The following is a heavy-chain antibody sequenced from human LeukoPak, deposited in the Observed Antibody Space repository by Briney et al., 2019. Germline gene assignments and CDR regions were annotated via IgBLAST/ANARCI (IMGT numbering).Heavy chain of an antibody. Sequence: GGSLRLSCAASGFTFSSYTMSWVRQAPGKGLEWVSSISSSSSYIYYTDSVKGRFTISRDNAKNSLYLQMNSLRAEDTAVYYCARYCSSTSCRNYYYYYGMDVWGKGTTVTVSS. CDR2: ISSSSSYI. D-gene: IGHD2-2*01. CDR3: ARYCSSTSCRNYYYYYGMDV. V-gene: IGHV3-21*01. CDR1: GFTFSSYT. J-gene: IGHJ6*04.